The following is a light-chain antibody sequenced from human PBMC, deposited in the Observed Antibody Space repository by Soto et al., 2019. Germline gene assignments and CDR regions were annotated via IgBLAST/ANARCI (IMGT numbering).Light chain of an antibody. CDR2: DAS. J-gene: IGKJ1*01. V-gene: IGKV3-20*01. Sequence: EIVLTQSPGTLTLSPGEGATLPCRASTTVGNNYLAWYQQTPGQAPRLLIYDASTRATGIPDRFSGSGSGTDFTLTISRLQPEDFAVYFCQQYGDSPQTFGQGTKVEVK. CDR3: QQYGDSPQT. CDR1: TTVGNNY.